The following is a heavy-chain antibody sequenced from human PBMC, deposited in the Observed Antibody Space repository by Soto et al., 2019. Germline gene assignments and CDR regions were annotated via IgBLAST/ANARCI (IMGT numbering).Heavy chain of an antibody. CDR2: INHSGST. J-gene: IGHJ6*03. CDR3: ARSTDNYYYYYMDV. V-gene: IGHV4-34*01. Sequence: PSETLSLTCAVYGGSFSGYYWSWIRQPPGKGLEWIGEINHSGSTNYNPSLKSRVTISVDTSKNQFSLKLGSVTAADTAAYYCARSTDNYYYYYMDVWGKGTTVTVSS. D-gene: IGHD2-21*02. CDR1: GGSFSGYY.